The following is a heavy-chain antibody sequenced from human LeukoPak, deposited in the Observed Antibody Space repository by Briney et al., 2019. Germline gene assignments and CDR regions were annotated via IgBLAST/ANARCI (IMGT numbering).Heavy chain of an antibody. CDR3: ARSDYYDDAFDI. J-gene: IGHJ3*02. D-gene: IGHD3-22*01. CDR1: GGTFSSYA. Sequence: GASVKVSCKASGGTFSSYAISWVRQAPGQGLEWMGGIIPIFGTADYAQKFQGRVTITADESTSTAYMELSSLRSEDTAVYYCARSDYYDDAFDIWGQGTMVTVSS. V-gene: IGHV1-69*13. CDR2: IIPIFGTA.